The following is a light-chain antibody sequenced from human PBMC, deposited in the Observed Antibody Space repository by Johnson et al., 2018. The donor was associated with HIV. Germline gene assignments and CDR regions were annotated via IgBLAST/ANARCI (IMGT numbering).Light chain of an antibody. CDR2: DNN. CDR3: GTWDSSLSAGYV. V-gene: IGLV1-51*01. J-gene: IGLJ1*01. CDR1: SSNIGNNY. Sequence: QSVLTQPPSMSAAPGQQVTISCSGSSSNIGNNYVSWYQQFPGTAPKLLIYDNNKRPSGIPDRFSGSKSGTSATLGITGLQTGDEADYYCGTWDSSLSAGYVFGTVTKVTVL.